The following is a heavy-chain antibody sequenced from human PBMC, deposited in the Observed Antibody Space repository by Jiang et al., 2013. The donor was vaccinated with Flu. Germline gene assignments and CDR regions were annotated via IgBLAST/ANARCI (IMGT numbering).Heavy chain of an antibody. J-gene: IGHJ4*02. D-gene: IGHD1-26*01. CDR1: GGTFSSYA. Sequence: SGGTFSSYAISWVRQAPGQGLEWMEGSSLSLVQQTTHRSPGQSHDYRGRIHEHSLHELSSLRSEDTAVYYCARSPPIVGATTFYFDYWGQGTLVTVSS. CDR2: SSLSLVQ. V-gene: IGHV1-69*01. CDR3: ARSPPIVGATTFYFDY.